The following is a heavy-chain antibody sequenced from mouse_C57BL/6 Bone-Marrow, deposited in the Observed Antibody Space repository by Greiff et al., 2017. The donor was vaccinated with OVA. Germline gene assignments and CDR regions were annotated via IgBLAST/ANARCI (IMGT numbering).Heavy chain of an antibody. CDR1: GYTFTDSY. J-gene: IGHJ1*03. D-gene: IGHD2-5*01. V-gene: IGHV1-19*01. CDR2: INPYNGGT. CDR3: ARPYSNYLNWYFDV. Sequence: VQLKESGPVLVKPGASVKMSCKASGYTFTDSYMNWVKQSHGKSLGWIGVINPYNGGTSYNQKFKGKATLTVDTSSRTAYRELNSLTSEDSAVYYCARPYSNYLNWYFDVWGTGTTVTVSS.